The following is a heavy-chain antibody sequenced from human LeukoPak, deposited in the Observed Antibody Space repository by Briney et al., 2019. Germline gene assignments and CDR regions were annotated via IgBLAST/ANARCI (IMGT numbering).Heavy chain of an antibody. V-gene: IGHV4-34*01. D-gene: IGHD3-22*01. CDR2: ISRSGST. CDR1: GFTFSSYG. J-gene: IGHJ4*02. Sequence: PGGSLRLSCAASGFTFSSYGMSWVRQTPGKGLEWIGEISRSGSTYYNSSLKSRVSMSVETSNNQSSLKLSSVTAADTAVYYCARGQYLYDRSGYHYSGRGDDYWGQGTLVTVSS. CDR3: ARGQYLYDRSGYHYSGRGDDY.